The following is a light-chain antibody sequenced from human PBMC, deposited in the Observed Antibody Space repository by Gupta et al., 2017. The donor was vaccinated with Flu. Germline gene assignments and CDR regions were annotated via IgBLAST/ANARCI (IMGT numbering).Light chain of an antibody. Sequence: GSSSNIGSHTVNWYQQLPGTAPKLLIYNNNERPSGVSDRFSGSKSGTSASLAISGRQSEDEGAYYCATWDDSQKEVFGGGTKLTVL. CDR2: NNN. CDR3: ATWDDSQKEV. CDR1: SSNIGSHT. J-gene: IGLJ3*02. V-gene: IGLV1-44*01.